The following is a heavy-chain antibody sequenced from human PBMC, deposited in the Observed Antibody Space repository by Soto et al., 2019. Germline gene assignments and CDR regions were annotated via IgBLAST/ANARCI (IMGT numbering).Heavy chain of an antibody. J-gene: IGHJ6*02. D-gene: IGHD2-2*01. CDR3: ARGPAAGRHYYYYYGMDV. Sequence: ASVKVSCKASGYTFTSYAMHWVRQAPGQRLEWMGWINAGNGNTKYSQKFQGRVTITRDTSASTAYMELSSLRSDDTAVYYCARGPAAGRHYYYYYGMDVWGQGTPVTVSS. V-gene: IGHV1-3*01. CDR1: GYTFTSYA. CDR2: INAGNGNT.